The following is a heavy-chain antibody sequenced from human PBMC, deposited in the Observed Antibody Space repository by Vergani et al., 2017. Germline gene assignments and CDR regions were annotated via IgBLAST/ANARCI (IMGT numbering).Heavy chain of an antibody. J-gene: IGHJ5*01. V-gene: IGHV3-33*01. CDR1: GCSFSSHG. Sequence: QVQLVESEGGVVQPGRSLTLSCVASGCSFSSHGMHWVRQAPAKGLEWVAVIWYDGSNKYYGDSVKGRFTISRDKSKNTLYLQMNSLRVEDTAVYYCARWGNEKRLDSWGQGTLFTVSS. D-gene: IGHD1-1*01. CDR3: ARWGNEKRLDS. CDR2: IWYDGSNK.